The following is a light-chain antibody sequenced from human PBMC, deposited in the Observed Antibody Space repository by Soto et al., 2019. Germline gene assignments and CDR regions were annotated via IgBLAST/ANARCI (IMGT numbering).Light chain of an antibody. V-gene: IGLV1-40*01. CDR3: QSYDSSLSGVV. CDR2: GNS. Sequence: QSVLTQPPSVSGAPGQRVTISCTGSSSNIGAGYDVHWYQQLPGTAPKLLIYGNSNRPSGVPDRFSGSNTGTSASLAITGLHAEDDSDYYSQSYDSSLSGVVFGGGTKLTVL. CDR1: SSNIGAGYD. J-gene: IGLJ2*01.